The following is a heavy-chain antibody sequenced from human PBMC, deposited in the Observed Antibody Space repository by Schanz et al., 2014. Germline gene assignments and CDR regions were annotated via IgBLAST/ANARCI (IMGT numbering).Heavy chain of an antibody. Sequence: QVHLVESGGGVVQPGGSLRLSCAASGFIFRTYGMHWVRQAPGKGLEWVAFIHYDGTYKYYADSVKGRFTISRDNARGSVHPQMTSLRADDTAVYYCARDGVAATTDFEYWGQGALVTVSS. CDR1: GFIFRTYG. CDR2: IHYDGTYK. V-gene: IGHV3-30*02. J-gene: IGHJ4*02. CDR3: ARDGVAATTDFEY. D-gene: IGHD1-1*01.